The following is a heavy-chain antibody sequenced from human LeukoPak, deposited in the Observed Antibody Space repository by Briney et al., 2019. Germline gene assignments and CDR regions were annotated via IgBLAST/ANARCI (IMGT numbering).Heavy chain of an antibody. J-gene: IGHJ4*02. CDR3: ARLRWFGELSPHDY. D-gene: IGHD3-10*01. CDR2: ISAYNGNT. CDR1: GYTFTSYG. V-gene: IGHV1-18*01. Sequence: ASVKVSCKASGYTFTSYGISWVRQAPGQGLEWMGWISAYNGNTNYAQKLQGRVTMTTDTSTSTAYMELRSLGSDDTAVYYCARLRWFGELSPHDYWGQGTLVTVSS.